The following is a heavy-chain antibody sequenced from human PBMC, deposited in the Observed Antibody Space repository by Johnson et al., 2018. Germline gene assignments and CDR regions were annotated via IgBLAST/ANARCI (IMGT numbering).Heavy chain of an antibody. V-gene: IGHV3-33*01. J-gene: IGHJ3*01. Sequence: QVQLVESGGGVVQPGRSLRLSCAASGFTFRNYGMHWVRQAPGKGLEWVALIGYDGSNKHYADAVKGRFTISRDNSKNTLSLQMSSLRADDTAVYYCARRDLDHAFDVWGQGTMVTVSS. CDR1: GFTFRNYG. CDR3: ARRDLDHAFDV. CDR2: IGYDGSNK.